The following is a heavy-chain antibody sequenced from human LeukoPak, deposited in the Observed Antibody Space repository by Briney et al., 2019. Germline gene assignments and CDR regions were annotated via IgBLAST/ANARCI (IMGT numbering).Heavy chain of an antibody. CDR1: GFTFSTYS. V-gene: IGHV3-48*01. CDR3: ARGRQWGFDI. Sequence: QPGGSLRLSCAASGFTFSTYSLNWVRQAPGKGLEWVSYITGGSGTIYYADSVRGRFTISRDNAKNSLYLEMNSLRAEDTALYYCARGRQWGFDIWGQGTMVTVSS. CDR2: ITGGSGTI. D-gene: IGHD5-24*01. J-gene: IGHJ3*02.